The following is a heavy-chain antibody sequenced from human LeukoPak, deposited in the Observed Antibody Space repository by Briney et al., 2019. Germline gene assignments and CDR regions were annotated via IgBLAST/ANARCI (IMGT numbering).Heavy chain of an antibody. CDR1: GGSISSYY. Sequence: SETLSLTCTVSGGSISSYYWSWIRQPPGKGLEWIGYIYYSGSTNYNPSLKSRVTISVDTSKNQFSLKLSSVTAADTAVYYCARDRSGYDQRFDPWGQGTLVTVSS. J-gene: IGHJ5*02. CDR2: IYYSGST. V-gene: IGHV4-59*12. D-gene: IGHD5-12*01. CDR3: ARDRSGYDQRFDP.